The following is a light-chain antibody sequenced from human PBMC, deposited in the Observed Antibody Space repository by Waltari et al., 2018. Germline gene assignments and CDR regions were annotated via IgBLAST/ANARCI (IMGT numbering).Light chain of an antibody. CDR3: QQSYSALT. CDR1: QSITIY. J-gene: IGKJ4*01. Sequence: DIPMTQSPSSLSASVGDRVTITCRASQSITIYLNWYQHKPGKAPKLLIYAASSLQGGVPTRFSGSGSGTDFNLTISTLQPEDFATYYCQQSYSALTFGGGTKVEIK. CDR2: AAS. V-gene: IGKV1-39*01.